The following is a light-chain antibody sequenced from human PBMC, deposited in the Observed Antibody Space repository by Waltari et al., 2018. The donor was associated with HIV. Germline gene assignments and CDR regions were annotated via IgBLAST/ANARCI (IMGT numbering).Light chain of an antibody. Sequence: DIQMTQSPSSLSASVGDRVTITCRASQSISRYITWYQQKSGKAPKILIHAASSLQSGVPSRFSGSGSWTEFTLTINSLQPEDFATYYCQQSYSTPRTFGQGTKVEIK. V-gene: IGKV1-39*01. CDR1: QSISRY. CDR3: QQSYSTPRT. CDR2: AAS. J-gene: IGKJ1*01.